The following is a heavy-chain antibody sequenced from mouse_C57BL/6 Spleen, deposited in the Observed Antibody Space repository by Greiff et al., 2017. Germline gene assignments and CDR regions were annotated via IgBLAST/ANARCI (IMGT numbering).Heavy chain of an antibody. CDR3: ARKITTVAWYFDV. D-gene: IGHD1-1*01. CDR1: GYTFTSYW. CDR2: IDPSDSYN. V-gene: IGHV1-69*01. J-gene: IGHJ1*03. Sequence: QVQLQQPGAELVMPGASVKLSCKASGYTFTSYWMHWVKQRPGQGLEWIGEIDPSDSYNNYNQKFKGKSTLTVDKSSSTAYMQRSSLTSEDSGVYYCARKITTVAWYFDVWGTGTTVTVSS.